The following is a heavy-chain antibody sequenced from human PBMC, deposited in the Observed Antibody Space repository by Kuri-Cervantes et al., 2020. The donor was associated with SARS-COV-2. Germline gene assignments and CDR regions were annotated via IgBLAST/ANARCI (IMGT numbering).Heavy chain of an antibody. J-gene: IGHJ4*02. V-gene: IGHV3-21*01. CDR2: ISSSSSYI. CDR1: GFAFNNYA. Sequence: GESLKISCAASGFAFNNYAMNWVRQAPGKGLEWVSSISSSSSYIYYADSVKGRFTISRDNAKNSLYLQMNSLRAGDTAVYYCARVDCSSTSCYYDYWGQGTLVTVSS. D-gene: IGHD2-2*01. CDR3: ARVDCSSTSCYYDY.